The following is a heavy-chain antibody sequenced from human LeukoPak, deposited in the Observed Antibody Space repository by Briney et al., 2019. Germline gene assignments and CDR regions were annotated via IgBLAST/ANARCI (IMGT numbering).Heavy chain of an antibody. CDR3: ARDIQLLRIPSSGWYDDAFDI. V-gene: IGHV3-43D*03. CDR2: ISWDGGST. CDR1: GFTFDDYA. Sequence: GGSLRLSCAASGFTFDDYAMHWVRQAPGKGLEWVSLISWDGGSTYYADSVKGRFTISRDNSKNSLYLQMNSLRAEDTAVYYCARDIQLLRIPSSGWYDDAFDIWGQGTMVTVSS. J-gene: IGHJ3*02. D-gene: IGHD6-19*01.